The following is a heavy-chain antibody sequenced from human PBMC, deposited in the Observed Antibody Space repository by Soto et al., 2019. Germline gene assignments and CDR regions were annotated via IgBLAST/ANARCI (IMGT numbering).Heavy chain of an antibody. V-gene: IGHV3-48*01. Sequence: EVQLVESGGGLVQPGGSLRLSCAASGFTFSSYSMNWVRQAPGKGLEWVSYISSSSSTIYYADSVKGRFTISRDNANNSLYLQMNSLRAEDTAVYYCARGLRGYSGYDYNFDYWGQGTLVTVSP. CDR2: ISSSSSTI. CDR1: GFTFSSYS. J-gene: IGHJ4*02. D-gene: IGHD5-12*01. CDR3: ARGLRGYSGYDYNFDY.